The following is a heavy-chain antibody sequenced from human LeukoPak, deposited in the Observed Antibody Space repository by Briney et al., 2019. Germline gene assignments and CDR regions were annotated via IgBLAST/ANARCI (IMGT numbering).Heavy chain of an antibody. CDR1: GDSIISSDNY. CDR2: ISPSGST. D-gene: IGHD4-17*01. CDR3: PRGSVRLDY. V-gene: IGHV4-61*02. Sequence: SVTLSLTCTVSGDSIISSDNYWSWIRQPAGKGLEWIGRISPSGSTIYNPSLKRRVTLSVDTSKNQFSLKLTSVTAADTAIYYCPRGSVRLDYWGQGTLVTVSS. J-gene: IGHJ4*02.